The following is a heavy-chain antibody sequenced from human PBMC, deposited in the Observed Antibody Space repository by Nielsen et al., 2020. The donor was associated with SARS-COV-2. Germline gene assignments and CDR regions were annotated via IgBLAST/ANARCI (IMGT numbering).Heavy chain of an antibody. D-gene: IGHD3-10*01. Sequence: GGSLRLSCAASGFIFSSYAMHWVRQAPGKGLEWVAVISYDGSDKDYADSVKGRFTISRDNSKNTLYLQMNSLRAEDTAVYYCARGGYFGSGPLDYWGQGTLVTVSS. CDR1: GFIFSSYA. J-gene: IGHJ4*02. CDR2: ISYDGSDK. V-gene: IGHV3-30*04. CDR3: ARGGYFGSGPLDY.